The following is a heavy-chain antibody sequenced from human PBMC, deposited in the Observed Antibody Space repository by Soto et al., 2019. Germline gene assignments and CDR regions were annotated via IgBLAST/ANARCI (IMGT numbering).Heavy chain of an antibody. CDR1: GFTFSSYA. V-gene: IGHV3-23*01. J-gene: IGHJ4*02. CDR2: ISGSGGST. Sequence: GGSLRLSCAASGFTFSSYAMSWVRQAPGKGLEWVSAISGSGGSTYYADSVKGRFTISRDNSKNTLYLQMNSLRAEDTAVYYCAKASAVLMVYAYIDYWGQGTLVTVSS. CDR3: AKASAVLMVYAYIDY. D-gene: IGHD2-8*01.